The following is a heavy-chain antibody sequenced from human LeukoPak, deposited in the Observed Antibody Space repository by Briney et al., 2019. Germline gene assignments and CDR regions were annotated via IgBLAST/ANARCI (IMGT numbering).Heavy chain of an antibody. D-gene: IGHD6-13*01. J-gene: IGHJ4*02. CDR2: IYTSGST. V-gene: IGHV4-4*07. CDR1: GGSISRYY. Sequence: SETLSLTCTASGGSISRYYGSWIRQPAGKGLEWIGRIYTSGSTNYNPSLKSRVTMSVDTSKNQFSLKLSSVTAADTAVYYCARGRVAAAGTLDYWGQGTLVTVSS. CDR3: ARGRVAAAGTLDY.